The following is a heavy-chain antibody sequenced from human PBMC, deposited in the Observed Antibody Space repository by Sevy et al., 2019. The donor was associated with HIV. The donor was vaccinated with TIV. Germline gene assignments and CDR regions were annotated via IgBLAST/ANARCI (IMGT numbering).Heavy chain of an antibody. CDR2: IYYSGST. Sequence: SESLSLSCTVSGGSISSYYWSWIRQPPGKGLECVGYIYYSGSTNYNPALKSRVTISIDTSKNQFSLKLSSVTAAATAVYYCARDATTVRGMGFDPWGQGTLVTVS. V-gene: IGHV4-59*01. D-gene: IGHD4-17*01. J-gene: IGHJ5*02. CDR3: ARDATTVRGMGFDP. CDR1: GGSISSYY.